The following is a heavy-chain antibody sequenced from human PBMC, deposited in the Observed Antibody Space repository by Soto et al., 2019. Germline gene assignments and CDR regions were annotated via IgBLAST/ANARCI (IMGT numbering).Heavy chain of an antibody. CDR3: ARGVVVVAASQLGWFDP. CDR2: IIPMFGTA. CDR1: GGTFSRDA. D-gene: IGHD2-15*01. Sequence: QVQLVQSGAEVKKPGSSVKVSCKASGGTFSRDAISWVRQAPGQGLEWMGGIIPMFGTAKYVQKLQGRLTITADESTTTAYMELRSLRSDDTAVYYCARGVVVVAASQLGWFDPWGQGTLVTVSS. J-gene: IGHJ5*02. V-gene: IGHV1-69*01.